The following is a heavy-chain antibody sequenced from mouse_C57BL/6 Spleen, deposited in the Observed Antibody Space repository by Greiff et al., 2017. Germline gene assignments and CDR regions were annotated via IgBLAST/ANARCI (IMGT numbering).Heavy chain of an antibody. V-gene: IGHV1-74*01. CDR2: IHPSDSDT. Sequence: VQLQQPGAELVKPGASVKVSCKASGYTFTSYWMHWVKQRPGQGLEWIGRIHPSDSDTNYNQKFKGKATLTVDKSSSTAYMQLSSLTSEDSAVYDCAILGITTVVATYGDYFDYWGQGTTLTVSS. D-gene: IGHD1-1*01. CDR3: AILGITTVVATYGDYFDY. J-gene: IGHJ2*01. CDR1: GYTFTSYW.